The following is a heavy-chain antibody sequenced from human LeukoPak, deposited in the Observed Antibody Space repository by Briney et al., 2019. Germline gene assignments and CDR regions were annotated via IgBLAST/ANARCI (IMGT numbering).Heavy chain of an antibody. V-gene: IGHV3-13*01. CDR2: IGCADDT. CDR3: ARGSWTYYMDV. Sequence: GGSLRLSCADSGFTFSNYDIHWVPDAPGKGLECVSSIGCADDTYYRGSVQGRFTSSRDNAKNSLYLQMNSLRAGDTSVYYCARGSWTYYMDVWGKGTTVTVSS. CDR1: GFTFSNYD. D-gene: IGHD3/OR15-3a*01. J-gene: IGHJ6*03.